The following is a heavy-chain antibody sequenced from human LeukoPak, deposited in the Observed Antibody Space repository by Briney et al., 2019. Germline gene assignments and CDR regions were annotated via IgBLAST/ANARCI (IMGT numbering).Heavy chain of an antibody. V-gene: IGHV3-21*01. CDR3: ARDDSSSKFDY. CDR2: ISTSSSYI. CDR1: GFTFNIYN. Sequence: GGSLRLSCAASGFTFNIYNMNWVRQAPGKGLEWVSSISTSSSYIYYADSVKGRFTIYRDDAKNSLYLLMNSLRAEDTAVYYCARDDSSSKFDYWGQGTLVTVSS. J-gene: IGHJ4*02. D-gene: IGHD6-6*01.